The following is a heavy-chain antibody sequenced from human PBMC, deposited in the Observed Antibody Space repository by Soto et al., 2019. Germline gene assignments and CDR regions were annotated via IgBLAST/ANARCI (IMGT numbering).Heavy chain of an antibody. J-gene: IGHJ4*02. V-gene: IGHV1-3*01. D-gene: IGHD6-6*01. Sequence: ASVKVSCKASGYTFTIYAMHWVRQAPGQRLEWMGWINAGNGSTSYAQKFQGRVTMTRDTSTSTVYMELSSLRSEDTAVYYCAREVAARQEYYFDYWGQGTLVTVSS. CDR1: GYTFTIYA. CDR2: INAGNGST. CDR3: AREVAARQEYYFDY.